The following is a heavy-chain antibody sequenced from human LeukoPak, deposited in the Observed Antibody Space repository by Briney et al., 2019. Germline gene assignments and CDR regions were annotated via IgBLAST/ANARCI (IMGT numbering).Heavy chain of an antibody. D-gene: IGHD3-3*01. CDR2: INPNSGGT. J-gene: IGHJ4*02. V-gene: IGHV1-2*02. CDR1: GHTFTGYY. Sequence: ASVKVSCKASGHTFTGYYMHWVRQAPGQGLEWMGWINPNSGGTNYAQKFQGRVTMTRDTSISTAYMELSRLRSDDTAVYYCARRGLRFLEWLPLDYWGQGTLVTVSS. CDR3: ARRGLRFLEWLPLDY.